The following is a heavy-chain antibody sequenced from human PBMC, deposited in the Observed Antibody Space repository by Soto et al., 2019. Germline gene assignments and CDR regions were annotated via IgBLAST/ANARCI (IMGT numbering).Heavy chain of an antibody. CDR3: ASRSITIFGVVP. D-gene: IGHD3-3*01. CDR1: GFTFSSYS. J-gene: IGHJ5*02. Sequence: SLRLSCAASGFTFSSYSMNWVRQAPGKGLEWVSSISSSSSYIYYADSVKGRFTISRDNAKNSLYLQMNSLRAEGTAVYYCASRSITIFGVVPWGQGTLVTVSS. V-gene: IGHV3-21*01. CDR2: ISSSSSYI.